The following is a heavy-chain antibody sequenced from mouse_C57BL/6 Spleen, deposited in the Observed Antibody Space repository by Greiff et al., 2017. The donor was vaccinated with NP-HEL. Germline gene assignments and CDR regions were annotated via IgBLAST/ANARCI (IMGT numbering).Heavy chain of an antibody. CDR2: ISYDGSN. CDR3: ARDRSPAWFAY. Sequence: VQLQQSGPGLVKPSQSLSLTCSVTGYSITSGYYWNWIRQFPGNKLEWMGYISYDGSNNYNPSLKNRISITRDTSKNQFFLKLNSVTTEDTATYYCARDRSPAWFAYWGQGTLVTVSA. CDR1: GYSITSGYY. V-gene: IGHV3-6*01. J-gene: IGHJ3*01.